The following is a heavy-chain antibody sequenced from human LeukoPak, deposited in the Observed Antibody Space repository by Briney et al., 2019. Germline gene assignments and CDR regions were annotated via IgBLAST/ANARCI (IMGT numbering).Heavy chain of an antibody. V-gene: IGHV1-46*01. Sequence: ASVKVSCKASGYSFTSYYMHWVRQAPGQGLEWMGLINPSGSSTTYAQKFQGRVTMTRDMFTSTDYMELTSLTSDDTAVYYCARDNSVGETAWWFDPWGQGTLVTVSS. CDR2: INPSGSST. CDR3: ARDNSVGETAWWFDP. CDR1: GYSFTSYY. J-gene: IGHJ5*02. D-gene: IGHD1-26*01.